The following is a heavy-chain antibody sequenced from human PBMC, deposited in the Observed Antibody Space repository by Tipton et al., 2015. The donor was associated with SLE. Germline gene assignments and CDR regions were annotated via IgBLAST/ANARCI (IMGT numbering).Heavy chain of an antibody. D-gene: IGHD3-16*01. J-gene: IGHJ4*02. V-gene: IGHV1-18*01. CDR3: VRELVGGHFDY. Sequence: QSGAEVKKPGASVKVSCKASGYTFTSYGISWVRQAPGQGLEWMGWISAYNGNTNYAQKLQGRVTMTRDTSTSTVYMELSSPTSEDTAVYYCVRELVGGHFDYWGQGTLVTVSS. CDR2: ISAYNGNT. CDR1: GYTFTSYG.